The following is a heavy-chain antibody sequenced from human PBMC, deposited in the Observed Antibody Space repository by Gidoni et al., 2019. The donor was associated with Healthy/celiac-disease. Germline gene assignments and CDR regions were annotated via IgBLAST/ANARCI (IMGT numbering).Heavy chain of an antibody. Sequence: EVQLVQSGAEVKKPGESLKISCKGSGYSFTSYWIGWVRQMPGKGLEWMGIIYPGDSDTRYSPSFQGQVTISADKSISTAYLQWSSLKASDTAMYYCARAQPELRYFDWLLYPYFDYWGQGTLVTVSS. CDR3: ARAQPELRYFDWLLYPYFDY. D-gene: IGHD3-9*01. V-gene: IGHV5-51*01. J-gene: IGHJ4*02. CDR2: IYPGDSDT. CDR1: GYSFTSYW.